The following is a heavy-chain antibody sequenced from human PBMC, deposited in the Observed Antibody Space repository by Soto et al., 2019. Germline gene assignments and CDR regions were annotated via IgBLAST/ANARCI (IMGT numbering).Heavy chain of an antibody. J-gene: IGHJ4*02. D-gene: IGHD2-2*01. CDR1: GYSFTAYW. Sequence: ESLKISCQASGYSFTAYWITGVRQMPGKGLEWMATIDPSDSYVDYSLSFRGHVTFSVDRSITTVYLQWNSLKASDSAMYFCTRRASSSFYHFDFWGQGALVTVSS. CDR2: IDPSDSYV. CDR3: TRRASSSFYHFDF. V-gene: IGHV5-10-1*01.